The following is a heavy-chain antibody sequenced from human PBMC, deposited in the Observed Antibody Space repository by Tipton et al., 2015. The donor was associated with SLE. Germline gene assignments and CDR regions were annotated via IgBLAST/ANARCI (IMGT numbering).Heavy chain of an antibody. D-gene: IGHD1-26*01. Sequence: TLSLTCTVSGGSISSGNYYWSWIRQPAGERLEWIGRVYTSGSTHYNPSLPSLKSRITISIDTSKNQFSLRVNSATAADTAVYYCARGGGSYYDYWGQGTLVTVSS. CDR1: GGSISSGNYY. J-gene: IGHJ4*02. CDR2: VYTSGST. V-gene: IGHV4-61*02. CDR3: ARGGGSYYDY.